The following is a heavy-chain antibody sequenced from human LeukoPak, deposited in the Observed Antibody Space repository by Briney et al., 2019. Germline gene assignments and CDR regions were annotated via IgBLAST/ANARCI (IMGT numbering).Heavy chain of an antibody. V-gene: IGHV4-4*02. D-gene: IGHD3-22*01. CDR2: IYHGGST. CDR3: ARDPKDFYDTSNYLYFDY. J-gene: IGHJ4*02. CDR1: GDPMTKTNW. Sequence: IPSGTLSLTCTVSGDPMTKTNWWGWVRQPPGRGQQWVGQIYHGGSTDYNPSLKSRVSISMDKSKNQFSLKLSSVTAADTAVYYCARDPKDFYDTSNYLYFDYWGRGTLVTVSS.